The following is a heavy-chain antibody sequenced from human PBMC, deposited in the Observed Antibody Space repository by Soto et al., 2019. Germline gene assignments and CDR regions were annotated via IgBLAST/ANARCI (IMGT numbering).Heavy chain of an antibody. Sequence: HGESLKISCKGSGYSFTSYWIGWVRQMPGKGLEWMGIIYPGDSDTRYSPSFQGQVTISADKSISTAYLQWSSLKASDTAMYYCYSGSYYYYYGMDVWGQGTTVTVSS. CDR2: IYPGDSDT. J-gene: IGHJ6*02. D-gene: IGHD1-26*01. V-gene: IGHV5-51*01. CDR1: GYSFTSYW. CDR3: YSGSYYYYYGMDV.